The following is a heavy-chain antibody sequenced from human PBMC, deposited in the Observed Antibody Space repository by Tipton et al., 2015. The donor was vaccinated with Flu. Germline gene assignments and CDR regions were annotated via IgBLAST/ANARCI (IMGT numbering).Heavy chain of an antibody. J-gene: IGHJ3*02. D-gene: IGHD2-15*01. CDR3: ARDLLPRDGFDI. CDR2: IFYSGST. Sequence: TLSLTCAIYGGSFSGYYWSWIRQPPGKGLEWIGSIFYSGSTYYDPSLKSRVSISLHTSENQFSLNLSSVTAADTAVYYCARDLLPRDGFDIWGQGTMVTFSS. CDR1: GGSFSGYY. V-gene: IGHV4-34*11.